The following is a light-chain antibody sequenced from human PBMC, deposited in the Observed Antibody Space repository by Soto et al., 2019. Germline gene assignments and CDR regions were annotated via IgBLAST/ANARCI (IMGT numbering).Light chain of an antibody. CDR2: GAS. V-gene: IGKV1-5*01. CDR3: QQCHRYLT. CDR1: ESMSNC. J-gene: IGKJ1*01. Sequence: DIQMTQSPSTLSPSLVDRVTMTCRASESMSNCLAWYQQKPGKAPKLLISGASSLQSGVPSRFSGSASGTEFTLTISSLQPDDIATYYCQQCHRYLTFGQGTKVDIK.